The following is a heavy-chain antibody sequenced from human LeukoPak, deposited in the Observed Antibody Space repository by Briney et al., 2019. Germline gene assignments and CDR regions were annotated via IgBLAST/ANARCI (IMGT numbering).Heavy chain of an antibody. V-gene: IGHV4-4*09. CDR3: ARHHSYCTSPSCYTEWFDP. D-gene: IGHD2-2*02. J-gene: IGHJ5*02. CDR1: GGSISSYY. Sequence: PSETLSLTCTVSGGSISSYYWSWVRHPPGKGLEWIGYIYTSGITNDNPSLKRRVTISLDTSKNQFSPKLSSLTPPDTALYYSARHHSYCTSPSCYTEWFDPWGQGTLVTVSS. CDR2: IYTSGIT.